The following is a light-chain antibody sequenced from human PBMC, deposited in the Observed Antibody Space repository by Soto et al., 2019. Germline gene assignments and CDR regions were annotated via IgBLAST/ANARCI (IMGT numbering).Light chain of an antibody. J-gene: IGKJ1*01. CDR1: QSVINY. CDR2: GAS. CDR3: QHYNNWPPWT. Sequence: ETVMTQSPAILSVSPGERATLSCRASQSVINYLAWYQQKPGQAPRLLIYGASTRATGIPARFSGSGSGTEFTLTISSLQSEDFAVYFCQHYNNWPPWTFGQGTKVEIK. V-gene: IGKV3-15*01.